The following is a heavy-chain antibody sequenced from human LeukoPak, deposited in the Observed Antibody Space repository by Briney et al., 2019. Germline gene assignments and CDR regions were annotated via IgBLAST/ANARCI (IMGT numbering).Heavy chain of an antibody. J-gene: IGHJ4*02. Sequence: GGSLRLSCAASGFTVSSNYMSWVRQAPGKGLEWVSVIYSGGSTYYADSVKGRFTISRDNSKNTLYLQMNSLRAEDTAVYYCARAQPSGWYFYLDYWGQGTLVTVSS. CDR3: ARAQPSGWYFYLDY. CDR2: IYSGGST. V-gene: IGHV3-53*01. D-gene: IGHD6-19*01. CDR1: GFTVSSNY.